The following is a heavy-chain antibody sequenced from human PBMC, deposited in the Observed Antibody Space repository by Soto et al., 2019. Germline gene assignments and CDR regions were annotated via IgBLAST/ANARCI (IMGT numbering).Heavy chain of an antibody. CDR3: ARHEQFYYYYYGMDV. CDR2: INPGDSDI. V-gene: IGHV5-51*01. Sequence: PGESLKISCKASGYSFTTYWIAWVRQMPGKGLEWMGIINPGDSDIRYSPSFQGQVTISADNSISTAYLQWSSLKALDTAMYYCARHEQFYYYYYGMDVWGQGTAVTVSS. J-gene: IGHJ6*02. CDR1: GYSFTTYW. D-gene: IGHD4-4*01.